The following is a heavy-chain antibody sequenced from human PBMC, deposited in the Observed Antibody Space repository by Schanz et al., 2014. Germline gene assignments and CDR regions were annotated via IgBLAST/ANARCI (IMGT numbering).Heavy chain of an antibody. D-gene: IGHD5-12*01. Sequence: DVQLVDSGGGLVQPGGSLRLSCAASGFSFSSYTMNWVRQAPGKGLEWVSHINSDGTTTTYADSVKGRFTISRDNAKNSLYLQMNSLRAEDTAVYYCAGAVATIRADSFDIWGQGTMVAVSS. J-gene: IGHJ3*02. CDR1: GFSFSSYT. CDR2: INSDGTTT. CDR3: AGAVATIRADSFDI. V-gene: IGHV3-74*02.